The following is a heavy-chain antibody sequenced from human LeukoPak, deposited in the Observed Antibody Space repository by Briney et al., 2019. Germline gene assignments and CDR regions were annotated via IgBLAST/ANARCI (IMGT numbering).Heavy chain of an antibody. J-gene: IGHJ4*02. CDR1: GFTFSSYW. D-gene: IGHD6-19*01. V-gene: IGHV3-74*01. Sequence: GGSLRLSCAASGFTFSSYWMHWARQAPGKGLVWVSRINSDGISTSYADSVKGRFTISRDNAKNTLYLQMSSLRAEDTAVYYCARVGYSSGWYSFDYWGQGTLVTVSS. CDR2: INSDGIST. CDR3: ARVGYSSGWYSFDY.